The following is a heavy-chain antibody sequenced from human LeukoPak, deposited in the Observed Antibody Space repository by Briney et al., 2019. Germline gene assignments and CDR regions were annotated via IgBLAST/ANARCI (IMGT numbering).Heavy chain of an antibody. CDR1: GASISSSY. CDR2: MSSGGST. J-gene: IGHJ1*01. CDR3: ARDQTYYVSSGYYYVTYLQH. V-gene: IGHV4-4*07. D-gene: IGHD3-22*01. Sequence: SETLSLTCTVSGASISSSYCTWIRQSAGEGLEWIGRMSSGGSTTYNPSFKGRVTMSLDTSKRQFSLNLSSVTAADTAVYYCARDQTYYVSSGYYYVTYLQHWGQGILVTVSS.